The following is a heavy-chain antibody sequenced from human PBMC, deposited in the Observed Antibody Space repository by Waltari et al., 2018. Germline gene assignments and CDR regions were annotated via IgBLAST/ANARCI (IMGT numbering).Heavy chain of an antibody. V-gene: IGHV3-20*04. J-gene: IGHJ4*02. CDR3: ARVDSSGYYYVMSD. D-gene: IGHD3-22*01. CDR2: IKWNGEST. Sequence: EVQLVESGGGVVRPGGSLRLSCTTSGFTFDDYGMAWVRQAPGQGLEWVSGIKWNGESTGYADSLKDRFTISRDNAKNSLYLQMNSLRSEDTAFYFCARVDSSGYYYVMSDWGQGTLVIVSS. CDR1: GFTFDDYG.